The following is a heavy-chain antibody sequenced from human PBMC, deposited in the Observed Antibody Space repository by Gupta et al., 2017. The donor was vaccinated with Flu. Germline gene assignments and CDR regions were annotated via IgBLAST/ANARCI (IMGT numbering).Heavy chain of an antibody. V-gene: IGHV3-33*01. J-gene: IGHJ4*02. CDR2: IWYDGSNE. Sequence: QVQLVETGRGVVQPGTSLRLPCAASGFPFRNYGMHCVRQAPGKGLEWVSVIWYDGSNEFYADSVKGRFTTSRDNSKNTLYLQMNSLRAEDTAMYYCARDHDSSGYYSEPLDNWGQGTLVTVSS. CDR1: GFPFRNYG. D-gene: IGHD3-22*01. CDR3: ARDHDSSGYYSEPLDN.